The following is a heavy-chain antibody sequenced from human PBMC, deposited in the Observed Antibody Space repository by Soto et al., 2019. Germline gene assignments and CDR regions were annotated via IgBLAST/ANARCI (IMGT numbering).Heavy chain of an antibody. D-gene: IGHD4-17*01. J-gene: IGHJ6*02. CDR1: GFTFSSYG. CDR2: IWYDGSNK. V-gene: IGHV3-33*01. CDR3: ARDYGGGSRYYYGMDV. Sequence: GGSLILSCAAAGFTFSSYGRHWVRQAPGKGLEWVAVIWYDGSNKYYADSVKGRFTISRDNSKNTLYLQMNSLRAEDTAVYYCARDYGGGSRYYYGMDVWGQGTTVTVSS.